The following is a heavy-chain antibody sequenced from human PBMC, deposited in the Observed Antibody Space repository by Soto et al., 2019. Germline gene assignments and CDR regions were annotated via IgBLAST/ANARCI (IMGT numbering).Heavy chain of an antibody. CDR3: ARGFVEMATISHDY. CDR1: GGSFSGYY. V-gene: IGHV4-34*01. J-gene: IGHJ4*02. CDR2: INHSGST. D-gene: IGHD5-12*01. Sequence: SETLSLTCAVYGGSFSGYYWSWIRQPPGKGLKRIREINHSGSTNYNPSLKSRVTISVDTSKNQFSLNLSSVTASYTAVYYCARGFVEMATISHDYWGQGTLVTVSS.